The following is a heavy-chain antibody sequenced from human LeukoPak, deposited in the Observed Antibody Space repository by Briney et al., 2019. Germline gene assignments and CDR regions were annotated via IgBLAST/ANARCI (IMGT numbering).Heavy chain of an antibody. D-gene: IGHD6-13*01. CDR1: GGSISSYY. CDR2: IYYSGST. Sequence: SETLSLTCTVSGGSISSYYWSWIRQPPGKGLEWIGYIYYSGSTNYNPSLKSRVTISVDTSKNQFSLKLSSVTAADTAVYYCAIHKRRDSQGIAAAGTFDYWGQGTLVTVSS. V-gene: IGHV4-59*08. CDR3: AIHKRRDSQGIAAAGTFDY. J-gene: IGHJ4*02.